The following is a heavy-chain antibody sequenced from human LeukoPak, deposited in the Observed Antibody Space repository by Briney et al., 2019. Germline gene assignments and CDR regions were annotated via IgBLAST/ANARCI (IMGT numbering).Heavy chain of an antibody. D-gene: IGHD3-22*01. J-gene: IGHJ4*02. V-gene: IGHV3-23*01. Sequence: GESLRLSCAAPGFTFSSYAMNWVRQAPGKVLEWVSGISASGGYTYYADSVKGRFTISRDNSKNTLYLQMNSLRVEDTAVYYCAKDRLPLSSAYYYVPFDYWGQGTLVTVSS. CDR2: ISASGGYT. CDR1: GFTFSSYA. CDR3: AKDRLPLSSAYYYVPFDY.